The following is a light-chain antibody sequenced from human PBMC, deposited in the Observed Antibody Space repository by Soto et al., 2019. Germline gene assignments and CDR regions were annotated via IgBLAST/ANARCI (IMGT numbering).Light chain of an antibody. Sequence: DIQMTQSPSTLSASVGDRVTITCRASQSISSWLAWYQQKPGKAPKLLIYDASILESGGPSRFSGSGSGTEFTLTISSLQPDDFATYYCQQYNSYSGTFGQGTKVESK. CDR1: QSISSW. J-gene: IGKJ1*01. V-gene: IGKV1-5*01. CDR2: DAS. CDR3: QQYNSYSGT.